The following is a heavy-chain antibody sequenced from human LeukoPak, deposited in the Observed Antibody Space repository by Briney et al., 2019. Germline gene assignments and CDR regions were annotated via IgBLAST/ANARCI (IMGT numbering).Heavy chain of an antibody. Sequence: GGSLRLSCAASGFTFDDYGMSWVRQAPGKGLEWVSGINWNGGSTGYADSVKGRFTISRDNAKNSLYLQMNSLRAEDTAVYYCARDYGSGSYYNTAYWGQGTLVTVSS. D-gene: IGHD3-10*01. J-gene: IGHJ4*02. CDR3: ARDYGSGSYYNTAY. CDR2: INWNGGST. CDR1: GFTFDDYG. V-gene: IGHV3-20*04.